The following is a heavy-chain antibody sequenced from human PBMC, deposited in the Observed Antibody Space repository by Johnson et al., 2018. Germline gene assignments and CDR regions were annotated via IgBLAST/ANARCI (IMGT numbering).Heavy chain of an antibody. V-gene: IGHV1-8*01. CDR1: GYTFTSYD. D-gene: IGHD3-3*01. Sequence: QVQLVESGAEVKKPGASVKVSCKASGYTFTSYDINWVRQATGQGLEWMGWMNPNSGNTGYAQKFQGRVTMTRNTSISTANMELGSLKSEDTAVYYWERGVWGGYYTGADAFDIWGQGTMVTVSS. J-gene: IGHJ3*02. CDR2: MNPNSGNT. CDR3: ERGVWGGYYTGADAFDI.